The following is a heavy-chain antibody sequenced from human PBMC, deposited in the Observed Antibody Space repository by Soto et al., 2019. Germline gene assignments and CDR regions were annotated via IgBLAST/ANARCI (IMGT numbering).Heavy chain of an antibody. D-gene: IGHD2-15*01. CDR3: ARDLAAATAYYYYHYGMDV. CDR2: ISSSSSYI. Sequence: PGGSLRLSCAASGFTFSIYSMNWVRQAPGKGLDWVSSISSSSSYIYYADSVKGRFTISRDNAKNSLYLQMNSLRAEDTAVYYCARDLAAATAYYYYHYGMDVWGQGTPVTVSS. J-gene: IGHJ6*02. CDR1: GFTFSIYS. V-gene: IGHV3-21*01.